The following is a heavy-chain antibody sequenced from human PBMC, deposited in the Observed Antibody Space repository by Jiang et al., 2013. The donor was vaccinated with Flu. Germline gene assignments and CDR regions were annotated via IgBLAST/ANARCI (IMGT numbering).Heavy chain of an antibody. CDR1: GGTFSSYA. CDR3: ARDDNSSGWSAGGGSCFDY. Sequence: SGAEVKRPGSSVKVSCKASGGTFSSYAISWVRQAPGQGLEWMGRIIPILGIANYAQKFQGRVTITADKSTSTAYMELSSLRSEDTAVYYCARDDNSSGWSAGGGSCFDYWGQGTLVTVSS. J-gene: IGHJ4*02. V-gene: IGHV1-69*04. CDR2: IIPILGIA. D-gene: IGHD6-19*01.